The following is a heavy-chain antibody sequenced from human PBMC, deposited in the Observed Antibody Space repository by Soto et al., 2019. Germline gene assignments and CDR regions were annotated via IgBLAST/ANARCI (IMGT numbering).Heavy chain of an antibody. D-gene: IGHD3-9*01. V-gene: IGHV1-2*04. CDR3: ARDRLGGAFDI. CDR1: LYTLTGYY. Sequence: ASMKVSCKASLYTLTGYYMHCVRQAPGQGLEWMGWINPNSGGTNYAQKFQGWVTMTRDTSISTAYMELSRLRSDDTAVYYCARDRLGGAFDIWGQGTMVTVSS. CDR2: INPNSGGT. J-gene: IGHJ3*02.